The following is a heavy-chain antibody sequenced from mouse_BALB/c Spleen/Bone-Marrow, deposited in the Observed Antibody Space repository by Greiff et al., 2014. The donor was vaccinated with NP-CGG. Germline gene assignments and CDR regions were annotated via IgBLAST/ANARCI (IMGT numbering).Heavy chain of an antibody. CDR3: SRRDCSTYSYAMDY. V-gene: IGHV1-80*01. CDR1: GYAFSSYW. CDR2: IYPGDGDT. Sequence: VQLQQSGAELVRPGSSVKISCKASGYAFSSYWMNWVKQRPGQGLEWIGQIYPGDGDTNYNGKFKGKATLTADKSSSTAYMQLSSRTSEDSAVYFCSRRDCSTYSYAMDYWGQGTSVPVPS. J-gene: IGHJ4*01. D-gene: IGHD5-1*01.